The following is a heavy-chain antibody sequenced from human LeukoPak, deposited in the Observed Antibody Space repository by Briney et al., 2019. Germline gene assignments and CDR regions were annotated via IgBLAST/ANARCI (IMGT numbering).Heavy chain of an antibody. CDR3: ARETSLGY. Sequence: GGSLRLSCAASGFTFSSYEMNWVRQAPGKGLEWVSYISRSGSTTKYADSVKGRFTISRDNAKNSLYMEMNSLRAEDTAVYYCARETSLGYWGQGTLVTVSS. J-gene: IGHJ4*02. V-gene: IGHV3-48*03. CDR1: GFTFSSYE. CDR2: ISRSGSTT.